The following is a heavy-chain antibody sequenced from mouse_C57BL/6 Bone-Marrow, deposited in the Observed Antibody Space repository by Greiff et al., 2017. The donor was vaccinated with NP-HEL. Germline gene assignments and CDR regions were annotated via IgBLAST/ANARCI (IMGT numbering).Heavy chain of an antibody. CDR3: ARDNWDWYFDV. V-gene: IGHV7-1*01. J-gene: IGHJ1*03. CDR2: SRNKANDYTT. Sequence: EVNVVESGGGLVQSGRSLRLSCATSGFTFSDFYMEWVRQAPGQGLEWIAASRNKANDYTTEYSASVKGRFIVSRDTSQSILYLQMNALRAEDTAMYYCARDNWDWYFDVWGTGTTVTVSS. CDR1: GFTFSDFY. D-gene: IGHD4-1*01.